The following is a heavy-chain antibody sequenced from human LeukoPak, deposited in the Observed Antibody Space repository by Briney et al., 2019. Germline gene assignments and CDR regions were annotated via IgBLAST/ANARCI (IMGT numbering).Heavy chain of an antibody. CDR3: ARGQTNRLLWVGELLSNINPFDY. J-gene: IGHJ4*02. Sequence: ASVKVSCKASGYTFTGYYMHWVRQAPGQGLEWMGWINPNSGGTNYAQKFQGRVTMTRDTSISTAYMELSRLGSDDTAVYYCARGQTNRLLWVGELLSNINPFDYWGQGTLVTVSS. V-gene: IGHV1-2*02. D-gene: IGHD3-10*01. CDR2: INPNSGGT. CDR1: GYTFTGYY.